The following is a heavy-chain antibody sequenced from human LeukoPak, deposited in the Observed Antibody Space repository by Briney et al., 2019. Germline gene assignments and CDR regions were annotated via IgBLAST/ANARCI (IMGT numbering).Heavy chain of an antibody. Sequence: SQTLSLTFAVSGGSISSGGYSWSWIRQPPGKGLEWIGYIYHSGSTYYNPSLKSRVTISVDRSKNQFSLKLSSVTAADTAVYYCARGNDILTGMSFDYWGQGTLVTVSS. V-gene: IGHV4-30-2*01. D-gene: IGHD3-9*01. CDR2: IYHSGST. J-gene: IGHJ4*02. CDR3: ARGNDILTGMSFDY. CDR1: GGSISSGGYS.